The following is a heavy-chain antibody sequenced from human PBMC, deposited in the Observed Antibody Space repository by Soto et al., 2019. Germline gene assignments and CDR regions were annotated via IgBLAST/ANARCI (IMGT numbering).Heavy chain of an antibody. Sequence: SETLSLTCTVSGGSISSGGYYWSWIRQHLGKGLEWIGYIYYSGSTYYNPSLKSRVTISVDTSKNQFSLKLSSVTAADTAVYYCAHGIVATRTIDYWGQGTLVTVSS. J-gene: IGHJ4*02. CDR3: AHGIVATRTIDY. CDR1: GGSISSGGYY. V-gene: IGHV4-31*03. CDR2: IYYSGST. D-gene: IGHD5-12*01.